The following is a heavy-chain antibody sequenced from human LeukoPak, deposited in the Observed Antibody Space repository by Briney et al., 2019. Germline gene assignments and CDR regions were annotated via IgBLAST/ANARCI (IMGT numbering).Heavy chain of an antibody. D-gene: IGHD6-6*01. V-gene: IGHV3-21*01. CDR2: IYSTTTYI. CDR3: ARDQFVHAFDI. J-gene: IGHJ3*02. Sequence: GGSLRLSCAASGFAFSSFSMNWVRQAPGKGLEWVSSIYSTTTYIYYADSVKGRFTISRDNAENSLYLQMNSLRAEDTAVYYCARDQFVHAFDIWGQGTMVTVSS. CDR1: GFAFSSFS.